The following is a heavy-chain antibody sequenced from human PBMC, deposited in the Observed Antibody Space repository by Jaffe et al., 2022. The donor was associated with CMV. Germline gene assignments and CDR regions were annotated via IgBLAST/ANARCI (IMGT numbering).Heavy chain of an antibody. CDR1: GFSLNINGMG. Sequence: QITLKESGPTLVKPTQTLTLTCTFSGFSLNINGMGVGWVRQPPGKALEWLALIYWNDDKQYSPSLKSRLTITKDASKNQVVLTMTNMDPMDTATYYCVRRRGPANPLIQLWSILDYWGQGTLVTVSS. D-gene: IGHD5-18*01. J-gene: IGHJ4*02. CDR2: IYWNDDK. CDR3: VRRRGPANPLIQLWSILDY. V-gene: IGHV2-5*01.